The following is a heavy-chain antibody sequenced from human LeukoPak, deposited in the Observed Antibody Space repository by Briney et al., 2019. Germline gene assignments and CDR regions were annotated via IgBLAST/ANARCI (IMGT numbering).Heavy chain of an antibody. CDR3: VREGDNGNHL. Sequence: GGSLRLSCAASGFTVSSDYMNWVRQAPGKGLEWVSVIYGGGNTYYADSVKGRFTISRHNSKNTLYLQMNSLGTEDTAVYYCVREGDNGNHLWGQGTLVTVSS. V-gene: IGHV3-53*04. CDR2: IYGGGNT. D-gene: IGHD1-14*01. CDR1: GFTVSSDY. J-gene: IGHJ5*02.